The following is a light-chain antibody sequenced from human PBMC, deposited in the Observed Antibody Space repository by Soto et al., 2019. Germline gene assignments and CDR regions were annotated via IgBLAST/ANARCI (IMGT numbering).Light chain of an antibody. Sequence: DIQMTQSPSSLSASIGDRVTVTCRASEGISNYLAWFQQKPGKVPKLLIYAAPTLQSGVPSRFSGSGSGTDFTLTISSLQPDDVATYYCQKYNSGGPLTFGGGTKVDIK. CDR2: AAP. J-gene: IGKJ4*01. CDR3: QKYNSGGPLT. V-gene: IGKV1-27*01. CDR1: EGISNY.